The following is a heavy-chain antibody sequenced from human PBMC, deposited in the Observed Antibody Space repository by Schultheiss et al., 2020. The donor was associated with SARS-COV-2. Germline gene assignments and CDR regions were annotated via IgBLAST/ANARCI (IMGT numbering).Heavy chain of an antibody. V-gene: IGHV3-30*07. CDR3: AREWQWLVDPGSGMDV. J-gene: IGHJ6*02. Sequence: GGSLRLSCAASGITFSSYEMNWVRQAPGKGLEWVAVISYDGSNKYYADSVKGRFTISRDNSKNTLYLQMNSLRAEDTAVYYCAREWQWLVDPGSGMDVWGQGTTVTVSS. CDR2: ISYDGSNK. D-gene: IGHD6-19*01. CDR1: GITFSSYE.